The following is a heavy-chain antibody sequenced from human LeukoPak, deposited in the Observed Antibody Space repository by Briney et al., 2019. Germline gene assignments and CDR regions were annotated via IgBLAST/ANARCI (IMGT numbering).Heavy chain of an antibody. D-gene: IGHD5-18*01. CDR1: GFTFSSYS. V-gene: IGHV4-34*01. CDR2: T. J-gene: IGHJ5*02. Sequence: GSLRLSCAASGFTFSSYSMNWIRQPPGKGLEWIGSTYYNPSLKSRVTISVDTSKNQFSLKLSSVTAADTAVYYCARASAEGYSYGSGGFDPWGQGTLVTVSS. CDR3: ARASAEGYSYGSGGFDP.